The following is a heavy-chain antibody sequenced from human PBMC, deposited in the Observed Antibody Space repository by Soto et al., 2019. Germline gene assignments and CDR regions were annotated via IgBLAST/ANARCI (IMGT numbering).Heavy chain of an antibody. CDR3: ARDGIVVVPAATPLGYHYGMDV. J-gene: IGHJ6*02. CDR2: ISYDGSNK. V-gene: IGHV3-30-3*01. Sequence: GGSLRLSCAASGFTFSSYAMHWVRQAPGKGLEWVAVISYDGSNKYYADSVKGRFTISRDNSKNTLYLQMNSLRAEDTAVYYCARDGIVVVPAATPLGYHYGMDVRSQRTTVTVSS. CDR1: GFTFSSYA. D-gene: IGHD2-2*01.